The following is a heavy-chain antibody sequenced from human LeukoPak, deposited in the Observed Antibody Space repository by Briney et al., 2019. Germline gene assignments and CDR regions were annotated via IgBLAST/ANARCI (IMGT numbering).Heavy chain of an antibody. CDR2: IYYSGST. Sequence: SETLSLTCTVSGGSISSYYWSWIRQPPGKGLEWIGYIYYSGSTNYNPSLKSRVTISADTSKNQFSLKLSSVTAADTAVYYCARGRSYYYDSSGFPKPGNAFDIWGQGTMVTVSS. CDR3: ARGRSYYYDSSGFPKPGNAFDI. V-gene: IGHV4-59*08. CDR1: GGSISSYY. D-gene: IGHD3-22*01. J-gene: IGHJ3*02.